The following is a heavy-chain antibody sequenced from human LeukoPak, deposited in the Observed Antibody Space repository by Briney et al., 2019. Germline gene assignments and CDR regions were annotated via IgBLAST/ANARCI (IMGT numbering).Heavy chain of an antibody. D-gene: IGHD5-18*01. CDR1: GFTFSSYS. CDR2: ISSSSSYI. J-gene: IGHJ4*02. Sequence: GGSLRLSCAASGFTFSSYSMNWVRQAPGKGLEWFSSISSSSSYIYYADSVKGRFTISRDNAKNSLYLQMNSLRAEDTAVYYCARDRRGYSYGFDYWGQGTLVTVSS. CDR3: ARDRRGYSYGFDY. V-gene: IGHV3-21*01.